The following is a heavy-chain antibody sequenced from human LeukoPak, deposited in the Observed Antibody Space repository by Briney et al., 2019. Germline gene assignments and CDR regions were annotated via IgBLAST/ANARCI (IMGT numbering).Heavy chain of an antibody. CDR2: INPSSGGT. J-gene: IGHJ5*02. Sequence: ASVKVSCKASGYTFTGYYMHLVRQAPGQGLEWMGRINPSSGGTNYAQKFQGRVTMTRDTSISTAYMELSRLKSDDTAFYYCAREGSQDYSNYLNWFDPWGQGTLVTVSS. CDR1: GYTFTGYY. V-gene: IGHV1-2*06. CDR3: AREGSQDYSNYLNWFDP. D-gene: IGHD4-11*01.